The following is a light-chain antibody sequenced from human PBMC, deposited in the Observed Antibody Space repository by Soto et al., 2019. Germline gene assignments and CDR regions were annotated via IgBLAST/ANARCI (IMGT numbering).Light chain of an antibody. CDR1: QTISTW. CDR2: DAS. CDR3: QQYNSYSWT. V-gene: IGKV1-5*01. J-gene: IGKJ1*01. Sequence: GDRVAITCRASQTISTWLAWYQLKPGKAPKLLIFDASSLESGVPSRFGGSGSGTEFTLTISSLQPDDFATYYCQQYNSYSWTFGQGTKVEVK.